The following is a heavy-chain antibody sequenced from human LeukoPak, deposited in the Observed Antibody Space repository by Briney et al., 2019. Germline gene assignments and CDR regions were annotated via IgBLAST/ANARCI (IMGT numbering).Heavy chain of an antibody. CDR1: GYTFSGYY. Sequence: ASVKVSCKASGYTFSGYYMHWVRQAPGQGLEWLGWINPSSGGTDYAQKFQGRVTMTRDTFISTAYMELSRLRSDDTAVYYCAREGRAIRAFGGVIEDDYWGQGTLVTVSS. CDR3: AREGRAIRAFGGVIEDDY. D-gene: IGHD3-16*02. J-gene: IGHJ4*02. V-gene: IGHV1-2*02. CDR2: INPSSGGT.